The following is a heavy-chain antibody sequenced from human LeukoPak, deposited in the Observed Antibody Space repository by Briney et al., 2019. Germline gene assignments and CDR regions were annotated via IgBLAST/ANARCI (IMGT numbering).Heavy chain of an antibody. V-gene: IGHV3-30*02. J-gene: IGHJ4*02. D-gene: IGHD2-21*02. Sequence: GGSLRLSCAASGFTFSSHGIHWVRQAPGKGLEWVAFIRYDGSNKHYADSVKGRFTISRDNSKNTLYLQMNSLRTEDTAVYYCARYCGGDCSKGFDYWGQGTLVTVSS. CDR1: GFTFSSHG. CDR3: ARYCGGDCSKGFDY. CDR2: IRYDGSNK.